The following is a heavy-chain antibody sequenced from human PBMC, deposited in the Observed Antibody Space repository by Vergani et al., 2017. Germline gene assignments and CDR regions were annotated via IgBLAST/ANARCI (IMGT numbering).Heavy chain of an antibody. CDR3: ARDLKGQNYYDSSGYSFHFDY. V-gene: IGHV3-48*03. Sequence: EVQLLESGGGLVQPGGSLRLSCAASGFTFSSYEMNWVRQAPGKGLEWVSYISSSGSTIYYADSVKGRFTISRDNAKNSLYLQMNSLRAEDTAVYYCARDLKGQNYYDSSGYSFHFDYWGQGTLVTVSS. CDR2: ISSSGSTI. CDR1: GFTFSSYE. D-gene: IGHD3-22*01. J-gene: IGHJ4*02.